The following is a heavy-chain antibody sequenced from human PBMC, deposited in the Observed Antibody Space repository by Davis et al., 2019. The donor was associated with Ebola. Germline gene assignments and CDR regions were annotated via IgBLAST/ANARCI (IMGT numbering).Heavy chain of an antibody. D-gene: IGHD2-21*02. J-gene: IGHJ2*01. Sequence: PGGSLRLSCAVYGGSFSGYYWSWIRQPPGKGLEWIGEINHSGSTNYNPSLKSRVTISVDTSKNQFSLKLSSVTAADTAVYYCARRGAYCGGDCSMDFDLWGRGTLVTVSS. V-gene: IGHV4-34*01. CDR3: ARRGAYCGGDCSMDFDL. CDR2: INHSGST. CDR1: GGSFSGYY.